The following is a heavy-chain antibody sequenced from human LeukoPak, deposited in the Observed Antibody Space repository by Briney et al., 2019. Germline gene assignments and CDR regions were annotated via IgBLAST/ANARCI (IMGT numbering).Heavy chain of an antibody. CDR1: GFTFSSYS. V-gene: IGHV3-21*01. CDR3: ARDPGAYSSSPIDY. J-gene: IGHJ4*02. CDR2: ISSSSSYI. Sequence: GGSLRLSCAASGFTFSSYSMNWVRQAPGKGLEWASSISSSSSYIYYADSVKGRFTISRDNAKNSLSLQMNSLRAEDTAVYYCARDPGAYSSSPIDYWGQGTLVTVSS. D-gene: IGHD6-6*01.